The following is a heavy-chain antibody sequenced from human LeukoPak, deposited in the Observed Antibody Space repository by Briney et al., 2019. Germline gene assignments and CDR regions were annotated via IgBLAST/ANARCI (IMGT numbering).Heavy chain of an antibody. CDR1: GFTFSSYA. V-gene: IGHV3-64*04. D-gene: IGHD5-12*01. J-gene: IGHJ4*02. Sequence: GGSLRLSCSASGFTFSSYAMHWVRQAPGKGLEYVSAISSNGGSTYYADSVKGRFTISRDNSKNTLYLQMNSLRAEDTAVYYCARDDSGYGYGEADYWGQGTLVTVSS. CDR3: ARDDSGYGYGEADY. CDR2: ISSNGGST.